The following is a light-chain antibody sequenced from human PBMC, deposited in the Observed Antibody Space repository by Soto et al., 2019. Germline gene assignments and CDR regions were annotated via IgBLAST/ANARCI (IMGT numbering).Light chain of an antibody. J-gene: IGKJ1*01. CDR2: GAS. CDR1: QSVSSN. V-gene: IGKV3-15*01. CDR3: QQYNNWPRT. Sequence: EIVLTQSPATLSVSPRERATLSCRASQSVSSNLAWYQQKPGQAPRLLIYGASTRATGIPARFSGSGSGTEFTLTISSLQSEDFAVYYCQQYNNWPRTCGQGTKVDIK.